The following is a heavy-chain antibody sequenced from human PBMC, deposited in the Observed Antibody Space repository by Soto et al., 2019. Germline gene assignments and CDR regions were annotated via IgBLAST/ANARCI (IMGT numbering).Heavy chain of an antibody. Sequence: QVRLVQPGPEVKKPGSSVKVSCKASGDAFTTYTISWLRQAPGKGLEWMGRVIPILGLPNYAQNFRDRATITADKSSSTAYLELRSLRSEDTAIYYCARGFKYDILNSSDLIWFDSWGQGTRVTVSS. D-gene: IGHD3-9*01. CDR1: GDAFTTYT. CDR3: ARGFKYDILNSSDLIWFDS. CDR2: VIPILGLP. J-gene: IGHJ5*01. V-gene: IGHV1-69*02.